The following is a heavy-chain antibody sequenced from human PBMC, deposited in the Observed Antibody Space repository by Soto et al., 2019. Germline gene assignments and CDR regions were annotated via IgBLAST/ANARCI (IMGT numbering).Heavy chain of an antibody. CDR1: GFTFSTSW. CDR2: INSDGSST. D-gene: IGHD3-10*01. V-gene: IGHV3-74*01. J-gene: IGHJ3*02. CDR3: TRGLGGNHALDI. Sequence: GGSLRLSCAASGFTFSTSWMHWVRQAPGNGLLRVSRINSDGSSTTYADSVRGRFTVSRDNAKSTMYLQMNSLRAEDTAVYYCTRGLGGNHALDIWGQGTMVTVSS.